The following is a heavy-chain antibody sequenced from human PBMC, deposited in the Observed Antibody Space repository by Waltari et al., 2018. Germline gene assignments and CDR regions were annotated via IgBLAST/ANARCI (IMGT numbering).Heavy chain of an antibody. D-gene: IGHD3-3*01. J-gene: IGHJ6*02. CDR3: TTELRRITTNGVVTEGYYFGLDV. Sequence: KGLEWVGRIRSKADGGTTDYAIPVKGRFSISRDDSKNTLYLQINSVENEDTAVYYCTTELRRITTNGVVTEGYYFGLDVWGQGTTVTVSS. V-gene: IGHV3-15*01. CDR2: IRSKADGGTT.